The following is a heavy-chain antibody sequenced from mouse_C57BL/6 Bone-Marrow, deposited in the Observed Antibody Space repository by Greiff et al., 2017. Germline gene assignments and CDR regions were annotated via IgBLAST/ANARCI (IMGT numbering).Heavy chain of an antibody. D-gene: IGHD2-5*01. CDR3: ARKSYYSNYCFAY. Sequence: EVMLVESGGGLVKPGGSLKLSCAASGFTFSDYGMHWVRQAPEKGLEWVAYISSGSSTIYYADTVKGRFTISRDNANNTLFLQMTSLRSEDTAMYYCARKSYYSNYCFAYWGQGTLVTVSA. CDR2: ISSGSSTI. J-gene: IGHJ3*01. V-gene: IGHV5-17*01. CDR1: GFTFSDYG.